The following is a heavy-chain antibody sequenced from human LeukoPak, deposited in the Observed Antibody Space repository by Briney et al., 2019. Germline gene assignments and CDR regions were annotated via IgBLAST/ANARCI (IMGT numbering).Heavy chain of an antibody. CDR2: ISAYNGNT. CDR3: AREGDCSGGSCGGYYGMDV. V-gene: IGHV1-18*01. CDR1: GYTFTSYG. Sequence: ASVKVSCKASGYTFTSYGISWVRQAPGQGLEWMGWISAYNGNTNYAQKLQGRVTMTTDTSTSTAYMELRSLRSDDTAVYYCAREGDCSGGSCGGYYGMDVWGQGTTVTVSS. J-gene: IGHJ6*02. D-gene: IGHD2-15*01.